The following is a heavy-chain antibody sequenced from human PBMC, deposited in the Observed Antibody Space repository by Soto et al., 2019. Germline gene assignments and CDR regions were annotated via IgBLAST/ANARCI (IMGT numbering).Heavy chain of an antibody. D-gene: IGHD3-3*01. CDR2: FNAYNGNT. Sequence: QVHLVQSGAEVKKPGASLRVSCQASGYTLTSYGITWVRQAPGQGLEWMGWFNAYNGNTNYARNFQGRLTMTADASSSTAYMELRSLRSDDTAAYYCARVSSIFGVVVKRYFDDWGQGTLVTVSS. CDR1: GYTLTSYG. CDR3: ARVSSIFGVVVKRYFDD. V-gene: IGHV1-18*04. J-gene: IGHJ4*02.